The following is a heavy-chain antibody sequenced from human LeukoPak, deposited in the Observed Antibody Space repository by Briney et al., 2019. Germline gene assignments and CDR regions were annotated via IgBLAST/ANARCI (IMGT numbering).Heavy chain of an antibody. CDR1: GYTFINYG. V-gene: IGHV1-18*01. Sequence: ASVKVSFKASGYTFINYGISWVRQAPGQGLEWMGLISAYNGNTKYAQKLQGRVTMTTDTSTSTAYMELRSLKSDGKAVYYCARGGSLVRGAISYYYGMDVWGQGTTVTVSS. CDR3: ARGGSLVRGAISYYYGMDV. CDR2: ISAYNGNT. D-gene: IGHD3-10*01. J-gene: IGHJ6*02.